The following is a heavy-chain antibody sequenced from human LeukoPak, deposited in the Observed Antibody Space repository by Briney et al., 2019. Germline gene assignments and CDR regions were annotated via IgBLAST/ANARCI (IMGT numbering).Heavy chain of an antibody. CDR3: ARHVRYSSSWYCLDY. CDR1: GGSISSYY. D-gene: IGHD6-13*01. Sequence: SETLSLTCTVSGGSISSYYWSWIRQPPGKGLEWIGYIYYSGSTNYNPSLKNRVTISVDTSKNQLSLKLSSVTAADTAVYYCARHVRYSSSWYCLDYWGQGTLVTVSS. CDR2: IYYSGST. V-gene: IGHV4-59*08. J-gene: IGHJ4*02.